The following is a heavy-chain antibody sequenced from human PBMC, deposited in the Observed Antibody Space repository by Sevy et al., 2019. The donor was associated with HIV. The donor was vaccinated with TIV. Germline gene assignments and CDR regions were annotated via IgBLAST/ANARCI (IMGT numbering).Heavy chain of an antibody. D-gene: IGHD3-3*01. CDR2: ISNSGRNI. CDR3: ARDKGPLYFVESQGMDV. V-gene: IGHV3-11*01. J-gene: IGHJ6*02. Sequence: GGSLRLSCAASGFVFSDYYMTWIRQAPGKGLECISYISNSGRNIYYADSVKGRFTISRDNAKNSLHLEMNSLRVEDTAIYYCARDKGPLYFVESQGMDVWGQGTTVTVSS. CDR1: GFVFSDYY.